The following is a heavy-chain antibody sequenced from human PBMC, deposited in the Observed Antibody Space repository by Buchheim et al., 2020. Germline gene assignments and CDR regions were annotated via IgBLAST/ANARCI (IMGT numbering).Heavy chain of an antibody. CDR2: IYYSGST. Sequence: QVQLQESGPGLVKPSETLSLTCTVSGGSISSYYWSWIRQPPGKGLEWIGYIYYSGSTNYTPSLKSRVTISVDTPKHQSSLKLSSVTAADTAVYYCARVSNAYYDFWSGYYLDYWGQGTL. CDR3: ARVSNAYYDFWSGYYLDY. D-gene: IGHD3-3*01. V-gene: IGHV4-59*01. J-gene: IGHJ4*02. CDR1: GGSISSYY.